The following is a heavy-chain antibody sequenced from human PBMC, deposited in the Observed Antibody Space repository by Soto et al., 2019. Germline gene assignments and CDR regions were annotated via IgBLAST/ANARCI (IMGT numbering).Heavy chain of an antibody. CDR2: ISAYNGET. D-gene: IGHD1-26*01. J-gene: IGHJ4*02. V-gene: IGHV1-18*01. Sequence: QVQLVQSGPEVKKPGASAKVSCKASGYTFSNYGISWIRQVPGQGLEWMGWISAYNGETKYAQKFQGRVSMTTDTSTNTAYMELGSLRSDDTAVYYCARASGTGVGTTSYWGQGTLVTVSS. CDR1: GYTFSNYG. CDR3: ARASGTGVGTTSY.